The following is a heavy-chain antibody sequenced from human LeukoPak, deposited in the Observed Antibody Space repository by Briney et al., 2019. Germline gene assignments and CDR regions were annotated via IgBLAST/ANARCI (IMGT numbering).Heavy chain of an antibody. D-gene: IGHD2-15*01. Sequence: SETLSLTCTVSGGSTSSYYWSWIRQPPGKGLEWIGYIYYSGSTNYNPSLRSRVTISVDTSKNQFSLKLSSVTAADTAVYYCARVIGGTIDYWGQGTLVTVSS. J-gene: IGHJ4*02. V-gene: IGHV4-59*01. CDR2: IYYSGST. CDR1: GGSTSSYY. CDR3: ARVIGGTIDY.